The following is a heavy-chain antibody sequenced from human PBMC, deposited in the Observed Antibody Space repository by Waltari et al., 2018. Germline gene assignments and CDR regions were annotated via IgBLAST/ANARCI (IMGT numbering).Heavy chain of an antibody. J-gene: IGHJ4*02. CDR3: VKDYYGSGNFPRFDI. Sequence: DVPLLESGGGLVQPGGSLRLSCAASGFTFGNFAMHWVRQAPGKGLQWVSGISGTAGSAYNADSVKGRFTISRDNPKKTLDLQMNSLRAEDTAIYYCVKDYYGSGNFPRFDIWGQGTLVTVSS. V-gene: IGHV3-23*01. CDR1: GFTFGNFA. CDR2: ISGTAGSA. D-gene: IGHD3-10*01.